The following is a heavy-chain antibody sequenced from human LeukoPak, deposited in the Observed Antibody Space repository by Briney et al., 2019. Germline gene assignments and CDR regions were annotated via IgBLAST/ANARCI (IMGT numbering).Heavy chain of an antibody. Sequence: GGSLRLSCEGSGFSFSSYWMTWVRQSPGKGPEWVANIKQDESERYTVDSVKGRFTISRDNAKNSLYLQMNSLRAEDTAVYYCARQRWSWYFYMDVWGKGTTVTISS. D-gene: IGHD2-15*01. V-gene: IGHV3-7*01. CDR1: GFSFSSYW. J-gene: IGHJ6*03. CDR2: IKQDESER. CDR3: ARQRWSWYFYMDV.